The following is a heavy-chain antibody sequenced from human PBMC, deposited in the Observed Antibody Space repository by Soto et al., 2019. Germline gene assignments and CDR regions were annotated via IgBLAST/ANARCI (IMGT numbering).Heavy chain of an antibody. D-gene: IGHD2-15*01. CDR2: IYYIGST. CDR3: ARQRVVPASPSNLFDP. J-gene: IGHJ5*02. CDR1: GGSVSSKSYF. Sequence: QVQVQESSPGLMKPSDTLSFTCTVSGGSVSSKSYFRGWIRQSPGKGLAGIGTIYYIGSTYDNPSLKSRVTLSVDSSRIHFSLKLTSVTASDTALYYCARQRVVPASPSNLFDPCGQGTLVTVS. V-gene: IGHV4-39*01.